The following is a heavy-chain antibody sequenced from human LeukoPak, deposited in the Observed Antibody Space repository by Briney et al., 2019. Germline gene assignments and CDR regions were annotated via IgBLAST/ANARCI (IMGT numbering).Heavy chain of an antibody. CDR1: GYTFTSYG. Sequence: ASVKVSCKASGYTFTSYGISWVRQAPGQGLGWMGWISAYNGNTNYAQKLQGRVTMTTDTSTSTAYMELRSLRSDDTAVYYCASGYCSGGSRYGYYYYGMDVWGQGTTVTVSS. CDR3: ASGYCSGGSRYGYYYYGMDV. J-gene: IGHJ6*02. V-gene: IGHV1-18*01. CDR2: ISAYNGNT. D-gene: IGHD2-15*01.